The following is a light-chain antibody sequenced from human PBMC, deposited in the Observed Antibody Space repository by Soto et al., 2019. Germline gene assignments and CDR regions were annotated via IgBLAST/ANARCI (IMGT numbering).Light chain of an antibody. CDR3: QQRIWPRIT. Sequence: EIVLTQSPATLSLSPGETATLSCRASQTISRHLAWYQRKPGQAPRLLIYDISYRDTDVPARFSGSGSGTDFTLTISSLEPEDSAVYYCQQRIWPRITFGQGTRLEIK. CDR2: DIS. V-gene: IGKV3-11*01. J-gene: IGKJ2*01. CDR1: QTISRH.